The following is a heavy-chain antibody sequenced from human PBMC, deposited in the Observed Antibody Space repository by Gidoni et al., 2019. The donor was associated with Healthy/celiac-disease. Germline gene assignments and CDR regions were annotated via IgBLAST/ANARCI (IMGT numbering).Heavy chain of an antibody. J-gene: IGHJ2*01. V-gene: IGHV3-43D*04. CDR3: AKDKYGGNSARSWYFDL. CDR2: ISWDGGST. CDR1: VFTFYDYA. Sequence: EVQLVVSGGVVVQPGGSLSHSCAASVFTFYDYAMHWVRQAPGQGLECVFLISWDGGSTYYADSVKGRFTISRDNSKNSLYLQMNSLRAEDTALYYCAKDKYGGNSARSWYFDLWGRGTLVTVSS. D-gene: IGHD2-21*02.